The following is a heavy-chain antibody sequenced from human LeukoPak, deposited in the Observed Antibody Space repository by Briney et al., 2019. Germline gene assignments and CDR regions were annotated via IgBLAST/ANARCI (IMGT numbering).Heavy chain of an antibody. V-gene: IGHV3-74*01. CDR2: INTDGSST. J-gene: IGHJ4*02. Sequence: GGSLRLSCAASGFTFSGYWMHWVRQAPGKGLVWVSRINTDGSSTSYADSVKGRFTISRDNAKNTLYLQMNSLRAEDTAVYYCAREAPYDYVWGSYRYTGYFDYWGQGTLVTVSS. D-gene: IGHD3-16*02. CDR3: AREAPYDYVWGSYRYTGYFDY. CDR1: GFTFSGYW.